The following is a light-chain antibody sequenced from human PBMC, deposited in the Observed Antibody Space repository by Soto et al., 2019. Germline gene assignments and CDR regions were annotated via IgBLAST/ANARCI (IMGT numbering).Light chain of an antibody. J-gene: IGKJ2*01. CDR3: QLYVSSPPGYT. CDR2: GTS. Sequence: EIVLTQSPGTLSLSPGERATLSCRASQSVSSTYLAWYQQKPSQAPGLLLYGTSNRATGIPDRFSGSGSGTNFTLTISRLEPEDFAMYYCQLYVSSPPGYTFGQGTKLEIK. V-gene: IGKV3-20*01. CDR1: QSVSSTY.